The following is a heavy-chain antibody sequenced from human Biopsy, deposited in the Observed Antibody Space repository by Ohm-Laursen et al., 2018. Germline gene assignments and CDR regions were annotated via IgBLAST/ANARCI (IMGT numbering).Heavy chain of an antibody. Sequence: GSLRLSCAASGFTFSNYEMNWVRQAPGKGLEWVSYISNSNTIYYADSVKGRFTISRDNAKNSLYLQMNSLRVEDTAVYYCARWDYWGQGTLVTVSS. V-gene: IGHV3-48*03. CDR2: ISNSNTI. CDR1: GFTFSNYE. CDR3: ARWDY. J-gene: IGHJ4*02.